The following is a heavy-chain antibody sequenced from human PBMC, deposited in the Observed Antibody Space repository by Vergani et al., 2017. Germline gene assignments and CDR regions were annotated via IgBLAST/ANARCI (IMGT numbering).Heavy chain of an antibody. CDR3: ARVGVGAIYFDL. D-gene: IGHD1-26*01. J-gene: IGHJ2*01. CDR1: GFTFSSYD. V-gene: IGHV3-13*01. CDR2: IGTAGDT. Sequence: EVQLVESGGGLVQPGGSLRLPCAASGFTFSSYDMHWVRQATGKGLEWVSAIGTAGDTYYPGSVKGRFTISRENAKNSLYLQMNSLRAGDTAVYYCARVGVGAIYFDLWGRGTLVTVSS.